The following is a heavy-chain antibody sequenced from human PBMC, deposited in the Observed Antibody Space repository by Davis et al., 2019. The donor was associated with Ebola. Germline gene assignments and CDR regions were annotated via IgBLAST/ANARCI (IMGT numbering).Heavy chain of an antibody. CDR3: ARLGQQLVMGDWDY. J-gene: IGHJ4*02. Sequence: ASVKVSCKASGYSFTRYYIHWVRQAPGQGPEWMGQINPNYGSTVYAQKFQGRVTMTRDTSTNTVYMELSSLRSEDTAVYYCARLGQQLVMGDWDYWGQGTLVTVSS. CDR2: INPNYGST. V-gene: IGHV1-46*01. D-gene: IGHD6-13*01. CDR1: GYSFTRYY.